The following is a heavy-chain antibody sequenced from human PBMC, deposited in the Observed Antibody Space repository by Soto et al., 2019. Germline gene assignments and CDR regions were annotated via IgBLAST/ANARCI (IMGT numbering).Heavy chain of an antibody. CDR3: ARRYHGDYGEFLGDN. V-gene: IGHV4-4*02. CDR2: VHHSGTT. D-gene: IGHD4-17*01. Sequence: QVQLQESGPGLVVPSGTLSLNCAVFGGYITSRDWGSWVRQPPGGGLEWIGEVHHSGTTNYNPSLKSRLTMSIDASKNQFSLKLTSVTAADTAVYYCARRYHGDYGEFLGDNWGQGPLVTVSS. J-gene: IGHJ1*01. CDR1: GGYITSRDW.